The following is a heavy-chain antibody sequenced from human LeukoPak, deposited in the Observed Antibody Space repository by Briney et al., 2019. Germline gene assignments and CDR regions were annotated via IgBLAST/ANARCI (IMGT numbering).Heavy chain of an antibody. CDR1: GGSISSSSYY. CDR3: ARGGSIAAADNWFDP. CDR2: IYYSGST. Sequence: SETLSLTCTVSGGSISSSSYYWGWIRQPPGKGLEWIGYIYYSGSTYYNPSLKSRVTISVDTSKNQFSLKLSSVTAADTAVYYCARGGSIAAADNWFDPWGQGTLVTVSS. V-gene: IGHV4-30-4*08. J-gene: IGHJ5*02. D-gene: IGHD6-13*01.